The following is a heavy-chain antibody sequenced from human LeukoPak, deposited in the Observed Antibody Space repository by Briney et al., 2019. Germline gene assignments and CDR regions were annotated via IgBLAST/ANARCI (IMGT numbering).Heavy chain of an antibody. CDR3: ARSTYYDYVWRSYRPFDY. CDR1: VGSISISSYD. Sequence: SETLSLTCTVSVGSISISSYDWGWIRQPPGKGLEWIGSIYYSGSTYYNPSLNSRATISVDTPKSHFSLKLSSVTAADTAVYYCARSTYYDYVWRSYRPFDYWGKGTLVTVSS. D-gene: IGHD3-16*02. CDR2: IYYSGST. V-gene: IGHV4-39*02. J-gene: IGHJ4*02.